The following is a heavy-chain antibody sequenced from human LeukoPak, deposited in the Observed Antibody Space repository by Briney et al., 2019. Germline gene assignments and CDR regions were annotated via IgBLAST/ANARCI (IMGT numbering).Heavy chain of an antibody. CDR3: AKDLSGGITIFGVVTSNAFDI. D-gene: IGHD3-3*01. CDR2: ISGSGGST. Sequence: GGSLRLSCTASGFTFGDYAMSWFRQAPGKGLEWVSAISGSGGSTYYADSVKGRFTISRDNSKNTLYLQMNSLRAEDTAVYYCAKDLSGGITIFGVVTSNAFDIWGQGTMVTVSS. V-gene: IGHV3-23*01. CDR1: GFTFGDYA. J-gene: IGHJ3*02.